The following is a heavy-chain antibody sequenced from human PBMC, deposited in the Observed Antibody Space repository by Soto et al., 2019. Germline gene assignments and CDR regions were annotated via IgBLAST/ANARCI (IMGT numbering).Heavy chain of an antibody. Sequence: PGGSLLLSWAASGFPFSSYEMNWVRQAPGKGLEWVSYISSSGSTIYYADSVKGRFTISRDNAKNSLYLQMNGLRAEDTAVYYCAREPLVPAGSFDCWGQGTLVNVSS. CDR2: ISSSGSTI. D-gene: IGHD2-2*01. J-gene: IGHJ4*02. CDR1: GFPFSSYE. V-gene: IGHV3-48*03. CDR3: AREPLVPAGSFDC.